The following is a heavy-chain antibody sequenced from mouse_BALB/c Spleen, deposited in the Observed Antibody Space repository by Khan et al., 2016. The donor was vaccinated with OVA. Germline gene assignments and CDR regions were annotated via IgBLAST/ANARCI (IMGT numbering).Heavy chain of an antibody. CDR2: IWSGGST. CDR1: GFSLTTYG. Sequence: VQLVESGPGLVQPSQSLSITCTVSGFSLTTYGVHWVRQSPGKGLEWLGVIWSGGSTDYNAAFISRLIIIKDNSKSQVFFKMNSLQANDTAIYYCARNYDYDEGLVYWGQGTLVTVSA. CDR3: ARNYDYDEGLVY. J-gene: IGHJ3*01. D-gene: IGHD2-4*01. V-gene: IGHV2-2*02.